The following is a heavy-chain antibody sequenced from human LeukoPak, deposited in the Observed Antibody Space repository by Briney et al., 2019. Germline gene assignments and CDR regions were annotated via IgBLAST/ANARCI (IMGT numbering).Heavy chain of an antibody. CDR1: GYSFTSNW. Sequence: GESLKISCKASGYSFTSNWIGWVRQMPGKGREWLGIIYPGDSDTRYSPSFQGQVTISADKSISTAYLQWSSLKASDTAMYYCARRVYDILTGYYGSDAFDIWGQGTMVTVSS. J-gene: IGHJ3*02. D-gene: IGHD3-9*01. V-gene: IGHV5-51*01. CDR3: ARRVYDILTGYYGSDAFDI. CDR2: IYPGDSDT.